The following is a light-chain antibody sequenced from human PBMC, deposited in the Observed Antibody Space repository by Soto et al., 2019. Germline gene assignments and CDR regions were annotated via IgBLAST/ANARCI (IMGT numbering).Light chain of an antibody. CDR1: TSAIGGYDF. CDR3: SSYAGSNNLG. Sequence: QSALTQPPSASGSPGQSVTISCTGSTSAIGGYDFVSWYQQHPGKAPKLMIYEVTKRPSGVPDRFSGSKSVNTASLTVSGLQAEDEADYYCSSYAGSNNLGFGGGTKLTVL. J-gene: IGLJ2*01. CDR2: EVT. V-gene: IGLV2-8*01.